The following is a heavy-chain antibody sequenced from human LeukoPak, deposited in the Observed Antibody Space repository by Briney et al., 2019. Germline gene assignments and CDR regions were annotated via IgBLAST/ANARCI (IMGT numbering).Heavy chain of an antibody. Sequence: SETLSLTCTVSGGSISSYYWSWIRQPAGKGLELIGRIYTSGSTNYNPSLKSRVTMSVDTSKNQFSLKLSSVTAADTAVYYCASNGDYWDAFDIWGQGTMVTVSS. J-gene: IGHJ3*02. D-gene: IGHD4-17*01. CDR1: GGSISSYY. CDR3: ASNGDYWDAFDI. V-gene: IGHV4-4*07. CDR2: IYTSGST.